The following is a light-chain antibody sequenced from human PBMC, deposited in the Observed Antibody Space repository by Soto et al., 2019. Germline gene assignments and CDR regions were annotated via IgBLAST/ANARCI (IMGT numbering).Light chain of an antibody. CDR1: QSVSGN. CDR3: QQYDKWPIT. J-gene: IGKJ5*01. V-gene: IGKV3-15*01. Sequence: EIVMTQSPATLSVSAGERVTLSCRASQSVSGNLAWYQQKPGQAPRLLIYDAYIRATAIPARFSGSGSGTEFTLTISSLQSEDFTVYFCQQYDKWPITFGQGTRLE. CDR2: DAY.